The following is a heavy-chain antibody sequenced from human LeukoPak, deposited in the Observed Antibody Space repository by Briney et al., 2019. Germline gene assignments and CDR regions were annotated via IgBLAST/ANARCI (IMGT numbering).Heavy chain of an antibody. J-gene: IGHJ4*02. CDR3: ARDCDRSGYYCY. V-gene: IGHV1-18*01. CDR1: GYTFSDYG. CDR2: ISTYNGIT. Sequence: ASVKVSCKASGYTFSDYGISWVRQAPGQGLEWMGWISTYNGITNYAQKLQGRVAINTDTSTSTAYMELRSLRSDDTAVYYCARDCDRSGYYCYWGQGALVTVSS. D-gene: IGHD3-22*01.